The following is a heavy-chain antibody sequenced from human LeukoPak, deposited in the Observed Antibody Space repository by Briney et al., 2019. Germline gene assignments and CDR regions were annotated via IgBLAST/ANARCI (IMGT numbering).Heavy chain of an antibody. Sequence: KASETLSLTCTVSGGSISGYYWNWIRQPPGKGLEWIGYIYYSGSTNYNPSLKSRVTISVDASNNQFSLKLSSVTAADTAVYYCARTRITMVRGVENWFDPWGQGTLVTVSS. CDR1: GGSISGYY. V-gene: IGHV4-59*01. J-gene: IGHJ5*02. D-gene: IGHD3-10*01. CDR2: IYYSGST. CDR3: ARTRITMVRGVENWFDP.